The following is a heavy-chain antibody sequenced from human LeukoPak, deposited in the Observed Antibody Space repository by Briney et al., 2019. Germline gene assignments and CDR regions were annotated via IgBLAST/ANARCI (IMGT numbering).Heavy chain of an antibody. J-gene: IGHJ6*03. Sequence: ASVKVSCKASGYTFTSYAMNWVRQAPGLGLEWMGWINTNTGNLMYAQGFTGRIVFSLNTSVSTAYLQISSLKVEDTAVYYCARDTRLGWELLHRYYYYYLDVWGKGTTVTVSS. CDR3: ARDTRLGWELLHRYYYYYLDV. CDR2: INTNTGNL. V-gene: IGHV7-4-1*02. CDR1: GYTFTSYA. D-gene: IGHD1-26*01.